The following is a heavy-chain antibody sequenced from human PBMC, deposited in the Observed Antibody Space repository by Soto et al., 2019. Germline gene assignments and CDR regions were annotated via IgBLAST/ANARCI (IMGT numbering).Heavy chain of an antibody. D-gene: IGHD2-2*01. J-gene: IGHJ4*02. Sequence: GGSLRLSCAASGFTFSSYSMNWVRQAPGKGLEWVSYISSSSSTIYYADSVKGRFTISRDNAKNSLYLQMNSLRAEDTAVYYCAKLGYCSSTSGYVYGLHPTLDYWGQGTLVTLSS. CDR2: ISSSSSTI. CDR1: GFTFSSYS. CDR3: AKLGYCSSTSGYVYGLHPTLDY. V-gene: IGHV3-48*01.